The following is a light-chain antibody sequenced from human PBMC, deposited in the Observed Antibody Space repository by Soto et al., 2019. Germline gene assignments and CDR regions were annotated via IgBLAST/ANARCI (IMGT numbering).Light chain of an antibody. CDR2: AAS. J-gene: IGKJ1*01. V-gene: IGKV1-39*01. CDR3: QLNYNALWT. CDR1: QSISIY. Sequence: DIQMTQSPSSLSASVGDRVTITCRASQSISIYLNWYQQKPGKAPKLLIYAASNLQSGVPSRFSGSGSGTDFTLTISSLQPEDFATYYCQLNYNALWTFGQGTKVEIK.